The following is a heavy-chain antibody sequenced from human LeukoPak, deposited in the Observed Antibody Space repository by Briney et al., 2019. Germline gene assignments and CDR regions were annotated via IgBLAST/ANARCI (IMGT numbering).Heavy chain of an antibody. Sequence: ASVKVSCKASGYTITNYGFNWVRQAPGQGLEWMGWISVYNGNTNYAQKFQGRVTMTTDTSTSTAYMEVRSLRSDDTAVYYCAGSGGAFDYWGQGTLVTVSS. CDR2: ISVYNGNT. CDR3: AGSGGAFDY. D-gene: IGHD1-26*01. V-gene: IGHV1-18*01. CDR1: GYTITNYG. J-gene: IGHJ4*02.